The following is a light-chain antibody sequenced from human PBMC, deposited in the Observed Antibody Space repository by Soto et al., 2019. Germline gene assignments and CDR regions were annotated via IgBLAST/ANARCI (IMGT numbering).Light chain of an antibody. V-gene: IGKV3-20*01. Sequence: EIMLTQSPGTLSLSPGERVTLSCRASQSVSSSYLAWYQQKPGQAPRLLIYGASSRVTGIPDRFSGSGSGTDFTLTISRLEPEDFAVYYCQQYDSSPLTFGGGTKVEIK. J-gene: IGKJ4*01. CDR1: QSVSSSY. CDR3: QQYDSSPLT. CDR2: GAS.